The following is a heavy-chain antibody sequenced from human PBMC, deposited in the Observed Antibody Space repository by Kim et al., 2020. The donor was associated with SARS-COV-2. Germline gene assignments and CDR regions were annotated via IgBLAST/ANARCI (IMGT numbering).Heavy chain of an antibody. J-gene: IGHJ3*02. Sequence: GGSLRLSCAASGFTFSSYAMHWVRQAPGKGLEWVAVISYDGSNKYYADSVKGRFTISRDNSKNTLYLQMNSLRAEDTAVYYCASLITIFGVATDRDAFDIWGQGTMVTVSS. CDR3: ASLITIFGVATDRDAFDI. CDR2: ISYDGSNK. CDR1: GFTFSSYA. D-gene: IGHD3-3*01. V-gene: IGHV3-30-3*01.